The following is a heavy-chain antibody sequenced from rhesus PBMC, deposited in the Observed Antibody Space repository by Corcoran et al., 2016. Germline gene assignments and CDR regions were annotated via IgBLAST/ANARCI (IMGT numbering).Heavy chain of an antibody. CDR1: GYTFTSYY. CDR2: IDPYNGNK. Sequence: QVQLVQSGAEIKQPGASVKLSCKASGYTFTSYYMHWGRQAPGQSLEWRGRIDPYNGNKGYAQNIQCRVTKTTDTSTSTGYMELGSLRSEDTAVYYCTRSIAAAGPLDSWGQGVVVTVSS. J-gene: IGHJ6*01. CDR3: TRSIAAAGPLDS. D-gene: IGHD6-31*01. V-gene: IGHV1-180*01.